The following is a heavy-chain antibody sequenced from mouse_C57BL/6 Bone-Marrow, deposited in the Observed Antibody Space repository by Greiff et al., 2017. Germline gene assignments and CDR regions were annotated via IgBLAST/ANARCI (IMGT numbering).Heavy chain of an antibody. J-gene: IGHJ3*01. D-gene: IGHD2-4*01. Sequence: EVQLQQSGAELVRPGASVTLSCTASGFNIKDDYMHWVKQRPEQGLEWIGWIDPEDGDTEYASKFQGKATITADTSSNTAYLQLSSLTSEDTAVYYCTTGDYWLAYCGRGTLVTVSA. CDR2: IDPEDGDT. CDR3: TTGDYWLAY. CDR1: GFNIKDDY. V-gene: IGHV14-4*01.